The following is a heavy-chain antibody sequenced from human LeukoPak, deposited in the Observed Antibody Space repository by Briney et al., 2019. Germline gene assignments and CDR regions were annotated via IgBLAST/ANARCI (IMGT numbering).Heavy chain of an antibody. CDR2: VHLDGRT. CDR1: GGSITTTNW. D-gene: IGHD3-3*01. Sequence: KSSETLSLTCGVSGGSITTTNWWTWVRQPPGKGLEWIGEVHLDGRTNYNPSLGSRLTISVDLSENHISLRLTSVTAADTAVYYCAREGGFYRPLDYSGQGTLVTVSS. V-gene: IGHV4-4*02. CDR3: AREGGFYRPLDY. J-gene: IGHJ4*02.